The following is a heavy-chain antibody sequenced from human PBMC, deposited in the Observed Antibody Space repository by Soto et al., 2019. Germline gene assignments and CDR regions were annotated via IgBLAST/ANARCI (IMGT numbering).Heavy chain of an antibody. CDR1: GGSFSGYY. V-gene: IGHV4-34*01. Sequence: KASETLSLTCAVYGGSFSGYYWSWIRQPPGKGLEWIGEINHGGSTNYNPSLKSRVTISVDTSKNQFSLKLSSVTAADTAVYYCARERHYYGSGSYGMDVWGQGTTVTVSS. D-gene: IGHD3-10*01. CDR3: ARERHYYGSGSYGMDV. J-gene: IGHJ6*02. CDR2: INHGGST.